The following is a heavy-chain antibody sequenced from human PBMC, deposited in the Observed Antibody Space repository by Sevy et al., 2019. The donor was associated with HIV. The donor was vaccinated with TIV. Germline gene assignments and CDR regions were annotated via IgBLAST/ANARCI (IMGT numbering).Heavy chain of an antibody. CDR3: ARAFCTSGRCYSLAY. D-gene: IGHD2-15*01. J-gene: IGHJ4*02. Sequence: ASVKVSCKVSGYTFSIYRITWVRQAPGQGLEWMGWISPLTGDTKFAENFQDSVTMSTDTSTATAYMELSSLRSDDTAVYYCARAFCTSGRCYSLAYWGQGTLVTVSS. CDR1: GYTFSIYR. CDR2: ISPLTGDT. V-gene: IGHV1-18*01.